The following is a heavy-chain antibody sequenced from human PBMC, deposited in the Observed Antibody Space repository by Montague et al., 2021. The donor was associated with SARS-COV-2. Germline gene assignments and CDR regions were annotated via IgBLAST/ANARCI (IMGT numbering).Heavy chain of an antibody. CDR2: INHGGST. CDR1: GTSFSGYY. J-gene: IGHJ6*03. CDR3: ARLGDGVVPSPVLGVGPYYSYYYMDV. D-gene: IGHD2-15*01. Sequence: SETLSLTCAVHGTSFSGYYWNWIRQPPGTGLEWIGEINHGGSTNYSPSLKIRLTISADTSKNQFSLKLTSVPAAATAVSYCARLGDGVVPSPVLGVGPYYSYYYMDVWGKGTTVTVSS. V-gene: IGHV4-34*01.